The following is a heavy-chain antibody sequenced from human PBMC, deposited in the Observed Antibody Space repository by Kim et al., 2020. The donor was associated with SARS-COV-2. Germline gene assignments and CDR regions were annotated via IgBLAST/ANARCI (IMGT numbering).Heavy chain of an antibody. J-gene: IGHJ4*02. CDR2: LTSSGVST. D-gene: IGHD2-2*01. CDR3: ARDPSTSSPFYFDY. V-gene: IGHV3-23*01. Sequence: GGSLRLSCAASGFTFSDYAMSWVRQAPGKGLEWVATLTSSGVSTFYADSVKGRITISRDNSRNTLDLRMNSLRAEDTALYYCARDPSTSSPFYFDYWGQGALVTISS. CDR1: GFTFSDYA.